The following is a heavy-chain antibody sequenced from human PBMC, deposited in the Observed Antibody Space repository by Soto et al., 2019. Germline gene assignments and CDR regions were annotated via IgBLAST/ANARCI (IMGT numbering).Heavy chain of an antibody. CDR2: IYYSGST. J-gene: IGHJ6*02. V-gene: IGHV4-59*01. CDR1: GGSISSYY. D-gene: IGHD3-10*01. Sequence: SETLSLTCTVSGGSISSYYWSWIRQPPGKGLEWIGYIYYSGSTNYNPSLKSRVTISVDTSKNQFSLKLSSVTAADTAVYYCARAYYYGSGASRDYYYGMDVWGQGTTVTVSS. CDR3: ARAYYYGSGASRDYYYGMDV.